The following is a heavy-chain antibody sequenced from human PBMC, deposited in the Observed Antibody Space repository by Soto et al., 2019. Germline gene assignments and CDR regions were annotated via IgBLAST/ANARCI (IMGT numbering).Heavy chain of an antibody. CDR3: ARVRAGLLSHAFDF. J-gene: IGHJ3*01. D-gene: IGHD2-21*02. Sequence: QVQLQQWGAGLLKPSETLSLTCAVYGGSFSDYYWTWIRQPPGKGLEWIGEINHSGSTNYNPSLKIRVPISVDTSKNQFTLEVNSVTAADTAVYYCARVRAGLLSHAFDFGGQGTLVTVSS. CDR2: INHSGST. CDR1: GGSFSDYY. V-gene: IGHV4-34*01.